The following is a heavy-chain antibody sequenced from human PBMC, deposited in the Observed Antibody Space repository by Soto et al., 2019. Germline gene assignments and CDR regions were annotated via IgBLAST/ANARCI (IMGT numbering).Heavy chain of an antibody. CDR1: GYTFTGYY. J-gene: IGHJ4*02. CDR3: ARVGYDSSEADY. D-gene: IGHD3-22*01. CDR2: INPNSGGT. V-gene: IGHV1-2*02. Sequence: ASVKVSCKASGYTFTGYYMHWVRQAPGQGLEWMGWINPNSGGTNYAQKFQGRVTMTRDTSISTAYMELSRLRSDDTAVYYCARVGYDSSEADYWSQGTLVTVAS.